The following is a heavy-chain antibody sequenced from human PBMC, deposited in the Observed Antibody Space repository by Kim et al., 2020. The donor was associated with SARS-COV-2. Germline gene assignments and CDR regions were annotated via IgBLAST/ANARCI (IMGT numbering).Heavy chain of an antibody. J-gene: IGHJ6*02. D-gene: IGHD3-10*01. CDR3: AKDRRVQGYFYYGMDV. CDR1: GFTFSTYA. Sequence: GGSLRLSCAASGFTFSTYAMHWVRQAPGKGLEWVAVIWYDGSNKYYADSVRGRFTISRDNSKNTVYLQMNSLRAEDTAVYFCAKDRRVQGYFYYGMDVWGQGTAVTVSS. V-gene: IGHV3-33*06. CDR2: IWYDGSNK.